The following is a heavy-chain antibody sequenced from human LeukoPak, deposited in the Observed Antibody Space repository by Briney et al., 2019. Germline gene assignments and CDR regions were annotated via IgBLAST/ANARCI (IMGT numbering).Heavy chain of an antibody. CDR1: GFTFDDYA. Sequence: PGRSLRLSCAASGFTFDDYAMHWVRQAAGKGLEWVSGISWNSGSIAYADSVKGRFTISRDNAKNSLYLQMNNLRAEDTALYYCAKDDNRYPSALGYWGQGTLVTVSS. CDR2: ISWNSGSI. CDR3: AKDDNRYPSALGY. J-gene: IGHJ4*02. V-gene: IGHV3-9*01. D-gene: IGHD3-16*02.